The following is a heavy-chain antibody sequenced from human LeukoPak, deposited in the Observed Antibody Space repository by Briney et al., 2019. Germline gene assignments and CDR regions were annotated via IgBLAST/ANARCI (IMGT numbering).Heavy chain of an antibody. CDR3: ARHYYNDNTLFDY. D-gene: IGHD3-22*01. Sequence: PGESLRISCQGSGYSFSDYWITWVRQMPGKGLQWMGRIHPSDSKTNYSPSFQGHATFSAAKSISTAYLQWSSLKASDTAMYFCARHYYNDNTLFDYWGHGTLVTVSS. J-gene: IGHJ4*01. CDR2: IHPSDSKT. CDR1: GYSFSDYW. V-gene: IGHV5-10-1*01.